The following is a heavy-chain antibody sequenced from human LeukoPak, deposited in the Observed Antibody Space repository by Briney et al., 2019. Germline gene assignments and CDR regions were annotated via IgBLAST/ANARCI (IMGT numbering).Heavy chain of an antibody. V-gene: IGHV3-69-1*01. Sequence: GGSLRLSCAASGFTFSHYAMRWVRQAPGKGLEWVSSISSSSYIYYADSVKGRFTSSRDNAKNSLYLQMNSLRAEDTAVYYCARDRSGQRPYYFDYWGQGTLVTVSS. J-gene: IGHJ4*02. CDR1: GFTFSHYA. CDR3: ARDRSGQRPYYFDY. CDR2: ISSSSYI. D-gene: IGHD2-2*01.